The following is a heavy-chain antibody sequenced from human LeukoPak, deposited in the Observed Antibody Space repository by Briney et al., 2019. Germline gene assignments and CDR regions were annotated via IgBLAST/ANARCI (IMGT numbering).Heavy chain of an antibody. CDR1: GGSISSYY. D-gene: IGHD4-23*01. CDR2: IYYSGST. V-gene: IGHV4-59*01. Sequence: PSETLSLTCTVSGGSISSYYWSWIRQPPGKGPEWIGYIYYSGSTNYNPSLKSRVTISVDTSKNQFSLKLSSVTAADTAVYYCARVVNRVYFDYWGQGTLVTVSS. CDR3: ARVVNRVYFDY. J-gene: IGHJ4*02.